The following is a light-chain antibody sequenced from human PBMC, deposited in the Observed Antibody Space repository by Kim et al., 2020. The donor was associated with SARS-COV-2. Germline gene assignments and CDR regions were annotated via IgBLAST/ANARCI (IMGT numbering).Light chain of an antibody. CDR3: QQSKDFPRT. CDR2: EAS. CDR1: QGIDNA. J-gene: IGKJ2*01. Sequence: SDSIGDKVTITCRASQGIDNALDWFQQKPGGGPELLIYEASRLETGVPSRFIGSGFGTDFTLTISGLQPEDFATYFCQQSKDFPRTFGQGTKLEI. V-gene: IGKV1D-13*01.